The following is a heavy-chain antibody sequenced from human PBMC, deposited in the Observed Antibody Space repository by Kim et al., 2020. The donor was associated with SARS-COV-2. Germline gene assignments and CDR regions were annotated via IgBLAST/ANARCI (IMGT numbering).Heavy chain of an antibody. CDR2: IWYDGSNK. J-gene: IGHJ4*02. V-gene: IGHV3-33*01. CDR3: AREPPYGYYGAPLDC. Sequence: GGSLRLSCAASGFTFSSFAMHWVRQAPGKGLEWVAVIWYDGSNKYYTDSVKGRFTISRDNSKNTLYLQMSSLRAEDTAVYYCAREPPYGYYGAPLDCWGQGTLVTVSS. CDR1: GFTFSSFA. D-gene: IGHD4-17*01.